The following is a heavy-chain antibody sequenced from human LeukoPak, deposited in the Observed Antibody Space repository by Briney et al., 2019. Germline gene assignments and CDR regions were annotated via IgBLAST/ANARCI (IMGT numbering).Heavy chain of an antibody. CDR2: ISGSGDST. D-gene: IGHD2-2*02. J-gene: IGHJ6*03. V-gene: IGHV3-23*01. CDR1: GFAFASHA. Sequence: GGSLRLSCASSGFAFASHAMSWVRQGPGKGLEWVSGISGSGDSTFYADSVKGRFTISRDNSRNTLYLQMGSLRAEDMAVYYCARAGYCSGSSCYTHDYYMDVWGKGTTVTVSS. CDR3: ARAGYCSGSSCYTHDYYMDV.